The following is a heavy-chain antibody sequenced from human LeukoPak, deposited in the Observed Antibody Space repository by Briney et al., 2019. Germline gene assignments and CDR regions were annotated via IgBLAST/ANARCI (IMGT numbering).Heavy chain of an antibody. CDR3: ARVMTAARTLYYYYYGMDV. CDR2: IYYSGST. Sequence: KPSETLSLTCTVSGGSISSYYWSWLRQPPAKGLEWIGYIYYSGSTNYNPSLKSRVTISVDTSKNQFSLKLSSVTAADTAVYYCARVMTAARTLYYYYYGMDVWGQGTTVTVSS. CDR1: GGSISSYY. V-gene: IGHV4-59*01. J-gene: IGHJ6*02. D-gene: IGHD6-6*01.